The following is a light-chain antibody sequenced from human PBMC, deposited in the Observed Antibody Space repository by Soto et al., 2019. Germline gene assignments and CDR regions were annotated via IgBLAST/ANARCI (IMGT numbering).Light chain of an antibody. CDR3: QQFNDYQLT. V-gene: IGKV1-9*01. CDR1: QAISSY. CDR2: GAS. J-gene: IGKJ4*01. Sequence: DIQLTQSPSFLSASVGDRVTITCRASQAISSYLAWYQQKPGKPPKLLIYGASTLQSDVPSRFSGSGSGTEFTLTVSSLQDEDSATYYCQQFNDYQLTLGGGTKVDIK.